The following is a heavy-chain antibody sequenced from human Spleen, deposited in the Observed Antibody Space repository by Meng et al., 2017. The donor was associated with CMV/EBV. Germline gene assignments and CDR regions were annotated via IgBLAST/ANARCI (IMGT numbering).Heavy chain of an antibody. J-gene: IGHJ4*02. V-gene: IGHV3-21*01. D-gene: IGHD1-26*01. CDR1: GFTLSPFS. CDR3: GSREGGY. CDR2: ISSSGSYI. Sequence: GESLKISCVASGFTLSPFSMNWVRQTTGKGLEWVSSISSSGSYIHYADSVNGRFTISRDNAKNSLYLQMSSLRAEDTAVYYCGSREGGYWGQGTLVTAPQ.